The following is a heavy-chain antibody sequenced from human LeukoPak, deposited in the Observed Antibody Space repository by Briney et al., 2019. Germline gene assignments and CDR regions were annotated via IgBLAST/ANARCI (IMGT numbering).Heavy chain of an antibody. V-gene: IGHV3-48*03. CDR2: ISSSGSTI. D-gene: IGHD5-18*01. CDR3: ARASGGYSYEDAFDI. J-gene: IGHJ3*02. Sequence: SGGSLRLSCAASGFTFSSYEMNWVRQAPGKGLEWVSYISSSGSTIYYADSVKGRFTISRDNAKNSLYLQMNSLRAEDTAVYYCARASGGYSYEDAFDIWGQGTMGTVSS. CDR1: GFTFSSYE.